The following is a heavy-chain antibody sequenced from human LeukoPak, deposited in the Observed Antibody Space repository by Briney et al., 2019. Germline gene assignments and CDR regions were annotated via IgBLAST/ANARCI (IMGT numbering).Heavy chain of an antibody. CDR2: IWYDGSNK. J-gene: IGHJ4*02. CDR3: ARARGVSTGYRPIDY. V-gene: IGHV3-33*01. CDR1: GFTFSTSG. Sequence: GGSLRLPCAASGFTFSTSGMHWVRQAPGKGLEWVAVIWYDGSNKRYAESVKGRFSISRDNSKSTLYLQMNSLRAEDTAVYYCARARGVSTGYRPIDYWGQGTLVTVSS. D-gene: IGHD3-22*01.